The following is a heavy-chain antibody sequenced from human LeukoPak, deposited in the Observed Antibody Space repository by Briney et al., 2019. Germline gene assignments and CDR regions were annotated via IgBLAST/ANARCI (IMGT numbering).Heavy chain of an antibody. D-gene: IGHD5-12*01. CDR1: GFTFSNYA. J-gene: IGHJ4*02. CDR2: ISTTDATT. V-gene: IGHV3-23*01. CDR3: AKDISGYDFFDY. Sequence: GRSLRLSCAASGFTFSNYAMNWVRQAPGKGLEWVSGISTTDATTSYADSVKGRFTISRDNSKNTLYLQMNSLRAEDTAKYYCAKDISGYDFFDYWGQGTQVTVSS.